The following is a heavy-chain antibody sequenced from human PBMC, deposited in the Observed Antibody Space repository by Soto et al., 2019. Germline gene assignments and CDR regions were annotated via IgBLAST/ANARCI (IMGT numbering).Heavy chain of an antibody. D-gene: IGHD2-2*01. V-gene: IGHV1-69*02. CDR3: ARGGRYCSSTSCYLFDY. CDR1: GGTFSSYT. J-gene: IGHJ4*02. Sequence: GASVKVSCKASGGTFSSYTISWVRQAPGQGLEWMGRIIPILGIANYAQKFQGRVTITADKSTSTAYMELSSPRSEGTAVYYCARGGRYCSSTSCYLFDYWGQGTLVTVSS. CDR2: IIPILGIA.